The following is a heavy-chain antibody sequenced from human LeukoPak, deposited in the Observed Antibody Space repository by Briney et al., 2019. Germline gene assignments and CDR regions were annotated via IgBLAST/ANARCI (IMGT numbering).Heavy chain of an antibody. CDR1: GGSISSYY. J-gene: IGHJ5*02. D-gene: IGHD1-26*01. CDR3: ARTGRYSGSYST. CDR2: IYTSGST. V-gene: IGHV4-4*09. Sequence: SETLSLTCTVYGGSISSYYWSWIRHPPAQGMERIGYIYTSGSTNYNPSLKSRVTISVDTSKNQFSLKLSSVTAADTAVYYCARTGRYSGSYSTWGQGTLVTVSS.